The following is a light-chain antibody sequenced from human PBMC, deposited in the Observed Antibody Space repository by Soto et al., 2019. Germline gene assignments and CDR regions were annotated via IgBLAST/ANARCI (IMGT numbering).Light chain of an antibody. Sequence: EILFTHSPATLSASTGERATLSCRASQTVGVRLAWYQHKPGQAPRLLIYEASNRAAGIPGRFSGSGSGTDFTLTITSLETEDFAFYYCHPLQRWARTFGQGTKV. CDR3: HPLQRWART. J-gene: IGKJ1*01. CDR1: QTVGVR. CDR2: EAS. V-gene: IGKV3-11*01.